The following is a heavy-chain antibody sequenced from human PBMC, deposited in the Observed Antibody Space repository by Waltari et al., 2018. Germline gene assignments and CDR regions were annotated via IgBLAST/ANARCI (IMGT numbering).Heavy chain of an antibody. D-gene: IGHD1-26*01. J-gene: IGHJ4*02. Sequence: QVQLQQWGAGLLKPSETLSLTCAVYGGSFSGYYWSWLRQPPGTGLEWIGEINHSGSTNYNPSLKSRVTISVDTSKNQFSLKLSSVTAADTAVYYCARGVVDWFFSWERRSGSYDFDYWGQGTLVTVSS. CDR2: INHSGST. CDR3: ARGVVDWFFSWERRSGSYDFDY. CDR1: GGSFSGYY. V-gene: IGHV4-34*01.